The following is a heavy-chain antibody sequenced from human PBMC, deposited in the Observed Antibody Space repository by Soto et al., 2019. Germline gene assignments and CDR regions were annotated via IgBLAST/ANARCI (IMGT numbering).Heavy chain of an antibody. J-gene: IGHJ6*02. CDR3: ASGSWGSSLSHYYYYYGMDV. CDR1: GGTFSSYA. V-gene: IGHV1-69*13. D-gene: IGHD6-6*01. CDR2: IIPIFGTA. Sequence: SVKVSCKASGGTFSSYAISWVRQAPGQGLEWMGGIIPIFGTANYAQKFQGRVTITADESTSTAYMELSSLRSEDTAVYYCASGSWGSSLSHYYYYYGMDVSGQGTMVTVSS.